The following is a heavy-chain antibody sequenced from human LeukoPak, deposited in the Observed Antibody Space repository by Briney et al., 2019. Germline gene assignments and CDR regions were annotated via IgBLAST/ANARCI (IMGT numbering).Heavy chain of an antibody. CDR1: GGTFSSYA. D-gene: IGHD2-2*02. CDR2: IIPIFGTA. J-gene: IGHJ3*02. V-gene: IGHV1-69*05. Sequence: SVKVSCKASGGTFSSYAISWVRQAPGQGLEWMGGIIPIFGTANYARKFQGRVTITTDESTSTAYMELSSLRSEDTAVYYCARTLYCSSTSCYNHDAFDIWGQGTMVTVSS. CDR3: ARTLYCSSTSCYNHDAFDI.